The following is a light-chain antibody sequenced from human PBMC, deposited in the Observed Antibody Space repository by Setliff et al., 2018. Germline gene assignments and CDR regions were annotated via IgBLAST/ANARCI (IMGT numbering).Light chain of an antibody. J-gene: IGLJ1*01. CDR1: SSDVGGYNY. V-gene: IGLV2-8*01. Sequence: QSALTQPPSASESPGQSVTISCTGTSSDVGGYNYVSWYQQHPGKAPKLMIYEVSKRPSGVPDRFSGFKSGNTASLTVSGLQAEDEADYYCSSYAGSNNPYVFGTGTRSPS. CDR2: EVS. CDR3: SSYAGSNNPYV.